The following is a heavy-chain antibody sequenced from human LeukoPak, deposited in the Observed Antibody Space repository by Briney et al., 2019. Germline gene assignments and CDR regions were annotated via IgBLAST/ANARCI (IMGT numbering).Heavy chain of an antibody. CDR1: GGTFSSYT. J-gene: IGHJ5*02. D-gene: IGHD5-18*01. CDR2: IIPILGIA. V-gene: IGHV1-69*02. CDR3: ARGLHSYGYGWFDP. Sequence: RASVKVSCKASGGTFSSYTISWVRQAPGQGLEWMGRIIPILGIANYAQKFQGRVTITADKSTSTAYMELSSLRSEDTAVYYCARGLHSYGYGWFDPWGQGTLVTVSS.